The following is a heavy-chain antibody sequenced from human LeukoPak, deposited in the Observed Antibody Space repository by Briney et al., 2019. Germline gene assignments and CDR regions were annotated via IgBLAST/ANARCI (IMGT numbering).Heavy chain of an antibody. CDR1: GYTRRFYC. J-gene: IGHJ4*02. CDR2: INNDGRST. Sequence: GGSLRLSCASPGYTRRFYCMHWVRHALGKGLLWVSRINNDGRSTSYAGSVKGRFTISRDNAKNTLYLQMNSLRAEDTAVYYCARDNEYCTGGSCRLDYWGEGALVTVSS. D-gene: IGHD2-15*01. V-gene: IGHV3-74*01. CDR3: ARDNEYCTGGSCRLDY.